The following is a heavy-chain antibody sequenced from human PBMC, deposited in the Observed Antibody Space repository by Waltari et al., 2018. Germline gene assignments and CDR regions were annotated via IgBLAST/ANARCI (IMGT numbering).Heavy chain of an antibody. CDR3: ASLSFSTSPDY. J-gene: IGHJ4*02. CDR1: GGPISSSSYY. V-gene: IGHV4-39*01. D-gene: IGHD2-2*01. Sequence: QLQLQESGPGLVKPSETLSPTCTVSGGPISSSSYYWGLIRQPPEQGLDWIGSIYYSGSTYYNPSLKSRVTISVDTSKNQFSLKLSSVTVADTAVYYCASLSFSTSPDYWGQGTLVTVSS. CDR2: IYYSGST.